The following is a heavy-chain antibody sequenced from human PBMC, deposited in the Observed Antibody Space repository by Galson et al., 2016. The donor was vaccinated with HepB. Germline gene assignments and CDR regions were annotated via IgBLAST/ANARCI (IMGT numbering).Heavy chain of an antibody. D-gene: IGHD5-18*01. V-gene: IGHV3-23*01. CDR1: GFTFSTHA. J-gene: IGHJ4*02. CDR2: ISGPGDRR. Sequence: SLRLSCAASGFTFSTHAMSWVRQAPGKGLEWVSAISGPGDRRDYADSVKGRFTISRDNLKNTVHLQMDSLRAEDTALYYCATSNSYGYVHWGQGALVTASS. CDR3: ATSNSYGYVH.